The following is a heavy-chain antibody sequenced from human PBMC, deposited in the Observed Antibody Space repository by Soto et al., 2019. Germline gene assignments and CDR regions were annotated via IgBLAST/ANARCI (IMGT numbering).Heavy chain of an antibody. Sequence: ASVKVSCKASGYTFTGYYMHWVRQAPGQGLEWMGWINPNSGGTNYAQKFQGRVTMTRDTSISTAYMELSRLRSDDTAVHYCARGVLNWNYEDYWGQGTLVTVSS. CDR1: GYTFTGYY. V-gene: IGHV1-2*02. CDR2: INPNSGGT. D-gene: IGHD1-7*01. J-gene: IGHJ4*02. CDR3: ARGVLNWNYEDY.